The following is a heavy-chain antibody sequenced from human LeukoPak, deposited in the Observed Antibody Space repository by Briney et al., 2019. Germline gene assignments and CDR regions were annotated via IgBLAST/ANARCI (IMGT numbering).Heavy chain of an antibody. CDR3: ARSREHKYEVDY. Sequence: GGSLRLSCAASGFTFSSYWMHWVRQAPGKGLEWVSVLYSGGSTYYADSVKGRFTISRDNSKNTLYLQMNSLRAEDTAVYYCARSREHKYEVDYWGQGTLVTVSS. CDR1: GFTFSSYW. CDR2: LYSGGST. D-gene: IGHD1/OR15-1a*01. V-gene: IGHV3-53*01. J-gene: IGHJ4*02.